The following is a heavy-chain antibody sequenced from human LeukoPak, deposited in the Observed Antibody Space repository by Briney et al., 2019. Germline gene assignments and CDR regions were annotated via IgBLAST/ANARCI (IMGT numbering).Heavy chain of an antibody. CDR2: ITHSGST. V-gene: IGHV4-34*01. CDR1: GGSFSGYY. D-gene: IGHD1-26*01. Sequence: SETLSLTCAVYGGSFSGYYWSWIRQPPGKGLEWIEEITHSGSTVYTPSLKSRVTISVDTSKNQFSLRLSSVTAADTAVYYCATSTPYSGTQARYFDYWGQGTLVTVSS. CDR3: ATSTPYSGTQARYFDY. J-gene: IGHJ4*02.